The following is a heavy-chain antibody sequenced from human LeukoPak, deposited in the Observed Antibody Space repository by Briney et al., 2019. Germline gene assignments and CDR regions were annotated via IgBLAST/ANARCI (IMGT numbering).Heavy chain of an antibody. CDR1: RFIFSNYD. J-gene: IGHJ4*01. CDR2: IGYNGGTT. Sequence: GGSLRLSCVASRFIFSNYDMSWVRQAPGQGLEWVSSIGYNGGTTFYAKSVQGRFTISRDNSHSTLYLQMNRLTAEDTAFYYCATSRSTATSARGLFDFWGQGTLVTVSS. D-gene: IGHD2-8*02. CDR3: ATSRSTATSARGLFDF. V-gene: IGHV3-23*01.